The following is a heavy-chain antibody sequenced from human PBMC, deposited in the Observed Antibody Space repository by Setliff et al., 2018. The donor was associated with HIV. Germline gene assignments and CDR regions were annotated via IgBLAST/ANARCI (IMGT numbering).Heavy chain of an antibody. J-gene: IGHJ4*02. CDR2: INPNNGGT. CDR1: GYTFTGYY. V-gene: IGHV1-2*06. Sequence: VASVKVSCKASGYTFTGYYLHWVRLAPGQGLEWMGRINPNNGGTNYAQKFQGRVTMTRDTSITTVYMELRTLTSDDTAVFYCARDGYCRTTSCHIDYWGQGTLVTVSS. CDR3: ARDGYCRTTSCHIDY. D-gene: IGHD2-2*02.